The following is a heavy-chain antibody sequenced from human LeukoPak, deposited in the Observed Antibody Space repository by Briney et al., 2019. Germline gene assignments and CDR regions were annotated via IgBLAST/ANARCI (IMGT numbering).Heavy chain of an antibody. D-gene: IGHD3-22*01. J-gene: IGHJ4*02. Sequence: PSETLPLTCTVSGGSMSRYYWSWIRQPPGKGLEWIGYIYYSGTTNYNPSLRSRVTISVDTSKNQFSLKLRSVTAADTAVYYCARAGEYYFDSSGYIWGQGTLVTVSS. CDR2: IYYSGTT. CDR3: ARAGEYYFDSSGYI. V-gene: IGHV4-59*08. CDR1: GGSMSRYY.